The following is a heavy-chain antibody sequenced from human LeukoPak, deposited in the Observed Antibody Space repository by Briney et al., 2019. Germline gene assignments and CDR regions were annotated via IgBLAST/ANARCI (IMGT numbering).Heavy chain of an antibody. V-gene: IGHV3-30*04. CDR1: GFTFSSYA. J-gene: IGHJ4*02. Sequence: GGSLRLSCAASGFTFSSYAMHWVRQAPGKGLEWVAVISYDGSNKYYADSVKGRFTISRDNSKNTLYLQMNSLRAEDTAVYYCARGRTMIELYFDYWGQGTLVTVSS. CDR3: ARGRTMIELYFDY. CDR2: ISYDGSNK. D-gene: IGHD3-22*01.